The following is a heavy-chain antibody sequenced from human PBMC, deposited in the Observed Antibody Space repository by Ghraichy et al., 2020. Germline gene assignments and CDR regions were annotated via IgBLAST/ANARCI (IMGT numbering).Heavy chain of an antibody. CDR1: GGTFSSYA. Sequence: SVKVSCKASGGTFSSYAISWVRQAPGQGLEWMGGIIPIFGTANYAQKFQGRVTITADESTSTAYMELSSLRSEDTAVYYCARDRGYCSGGSCYSYYYYYMDVWGKGTTVTVSS. V-gene: IGHV1-69*13. J-gene: IGHJ6*03. CDR2: IIPIFGTA. D-gene: IGHD2-15*01. CDR3: ARDRGYCSGGSCYSYYYYYMDV.